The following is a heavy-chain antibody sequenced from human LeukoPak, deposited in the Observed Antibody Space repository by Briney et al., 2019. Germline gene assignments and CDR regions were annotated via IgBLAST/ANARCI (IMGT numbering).Heavy chain of an antibody. CDR3: ARGGHTAVDY. Sequence: SETLSLTCAVPGYSISSGYYWGWIRQPPGKGLEWIGSIYHSGSTYYNPSLKSRVTISVDTSKNQFSLKLSSVAAADTAVYYCARGGHTAVDYWGQGTLVTVSS. CDR1: GYSISSGYY. J-gene: IGHJ4*02. D-gene: IGHD5-18*01. V-gene: IGHV4-38-2*01. CDR2: IYHSGST.